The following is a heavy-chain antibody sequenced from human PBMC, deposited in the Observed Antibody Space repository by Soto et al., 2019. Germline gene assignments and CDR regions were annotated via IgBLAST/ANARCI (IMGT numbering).Heavy chain of an antibody. CDR3: ARHGDYDFWYDY. CDR2: IYYSGST. J-gene: IGHJ4*02. Sequence: QVQLQESGPGLVKPSETLSLTCTVSGGSISSYYWSWIRQPPGKGLEWIGYIYYSGSTNYNPSLKSRVTISVDTSKNQFSLKLSSLTAADTAVYYCARHGDYDFWYDYWGQGTLVTVSS. CDR1: GGSISSYY. D-gene: IGHD3-3*01. V-gene: IGHV4-59*08.